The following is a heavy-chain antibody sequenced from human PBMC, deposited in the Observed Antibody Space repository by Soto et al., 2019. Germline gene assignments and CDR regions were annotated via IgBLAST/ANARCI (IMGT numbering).Heavy chain of an antibody. CDR3: ARDAIGGRYYYYGMDV. D-gene: IGHD3-16*01. Sequence: GGSLRLSCAASGFTFSSYAMNWVRQAPGKGLEWVAVISYDGSNKYYADSVKGRFTISRDNSKNTLYLQMNSLRAEDTAVYYCARDAIGGRYYYYGMDVWGQGTTVTV. CDR1: GFTFSSYA. V-gene: IGHV3-30-3*01. J-gene: IGHJ6*02. CDR2: ISYDGSNK.